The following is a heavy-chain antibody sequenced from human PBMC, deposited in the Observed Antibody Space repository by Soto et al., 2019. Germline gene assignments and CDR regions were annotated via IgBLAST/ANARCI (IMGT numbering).Heavy chain of an antibody. Sequence: ASVKVSCKASGYTFTGYYMHWVRQAPGQGLEWMGWINPNSGGTNYAQKFQGWVTMTRDTSISTAYMELSRLRSDDTAVYYCARGGTIFGVDYYYYMDVWGKGTTVTVSS. V-gene: IGHV1-2*04. CDR1: GYTFTGYY. D-gene: IGHD3-3*01. J-gene: IGHJ6*03. CDR3: ARGGTIFGVDYYYYMDV. CDR2: INPNSGGT.